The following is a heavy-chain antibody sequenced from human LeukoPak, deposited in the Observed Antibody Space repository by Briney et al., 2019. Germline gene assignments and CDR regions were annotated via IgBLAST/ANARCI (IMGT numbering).Heavy chain of an antibody. CDR1: GDSFSPYA. D-gene: IGHD2-15*01. Sequence: SVKVSCKAFGDSFSPYAFSWVRQARGHGLEWMGCISPFFGNANYSQKFQDRITITADESTRTVYMELTSLTSEDTALYYCAKSRPGGGLYYYYLDVWGKGTAVIVSS. CDR2: ISPFFGNA. J-gene: IGHJ6*03. V-gene: IGHV1-69*13. CDR3: AKSRPGGGLYYYYLDV.